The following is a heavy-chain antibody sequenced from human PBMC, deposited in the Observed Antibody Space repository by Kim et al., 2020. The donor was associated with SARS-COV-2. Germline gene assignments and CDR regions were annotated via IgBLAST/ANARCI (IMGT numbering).Heavy chain of an antibody. CDR2: INIGNENT. CDR3: ARGRGSYSDY. Sequence: ASVKVSCKASGYTFTTYNIHWVRQAPGQRLEGMGWINIGNENTKCSQNFQGRVTITRDTSASTAYMELSSLRSEDTAVYYCARGRGSYSDYWGQGTLVTVSS. V-gene: IGHV1-3*04. J-gene: IGHJ4*02. D-gene: IGHD1-26*01. CDR1: GYTFTTYN.